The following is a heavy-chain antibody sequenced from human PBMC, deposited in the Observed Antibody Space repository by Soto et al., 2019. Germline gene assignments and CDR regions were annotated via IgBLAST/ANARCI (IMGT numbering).Heavy chain of an antibody. CDR3: ARDPWEDGGVTLDY. V-gene: IGHV1-2*02. J-gene: IGHJ4*02. Sequence: QVQLVQSGAEVKKPGASVKVSCKAFGYAFTDYFLQWVRQAPGQGLEWMGWIYPNNGGTNYAQKFQGRVAMTTETSISTAYMELNRLTSDDTAVYYCARDPWEDGGVTLDYWGQGTLVTVSS. CDR1: GYAFTDYF. CDR2: IYPNNGGT. D-gene: IGHD3-16*01.